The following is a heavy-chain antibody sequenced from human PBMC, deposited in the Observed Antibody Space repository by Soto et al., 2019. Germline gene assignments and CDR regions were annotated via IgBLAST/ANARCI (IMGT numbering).Heavy chain of an antibody. J-gene: IGHJ3*02. V-gene: IGHV3-74*01. CDR3: AHLPITTDAFDI. CDR2: INSDGSST. D-gene: IGHD1-1*01. CDR1: GFTFSSYW. Sequence: PGGSLRLSCAASGFTFSSYWMHWVRQAQGKGLVWVSRINSDGSSTSYADSVKGRFTISRDNAKNTLYLQMNSLRAEDTAVYYCAHLPITTDAFDICGQGTMVTVSS.